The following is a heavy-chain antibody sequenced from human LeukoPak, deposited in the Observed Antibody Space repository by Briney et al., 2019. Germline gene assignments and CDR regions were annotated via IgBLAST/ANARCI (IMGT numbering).Heavy chain of an antibody. V-gene: IGHV3-21*06. CDR3: ATLGPTGGDFTYNWFDT. CDR2: VSSATTYI. CDR1: GFAFCRYS. J-gene: IGHJ5*02. D-gene: IGHD2-21*02. Sequence: GESLSLSCAASGFAFCRYSMNWVSHAPGKGLELVSCVSSATTYINYTDSVKGRFTISRDNAKNSLYLQMNSLRAEDTAVYYCATLGPTGGDFTYNWFDTWGQGTLVTVSS.